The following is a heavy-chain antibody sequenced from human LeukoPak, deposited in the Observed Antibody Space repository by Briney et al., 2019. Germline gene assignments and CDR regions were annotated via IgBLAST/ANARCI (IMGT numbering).Heavy chain of an antibody. V-gene: IGHV1-2*02. D-gene: IGHD6-19*01. Sequence: GASVKVSCKASGYTFTGYYMHWVRQAPGQGLEWMGWINPNSGGTIYAQKFQGRVTMTRNTSISTAYMELSSLRSEDTAVYYCARGNRERGWYLSDAFDIWGQGTMVTVSS. CDR3: ARGNRERGWYLSDAFDI. J-gene: IGHJ3*02. CDR2: INPNSGGT. CDR1: GYTFTGYY.